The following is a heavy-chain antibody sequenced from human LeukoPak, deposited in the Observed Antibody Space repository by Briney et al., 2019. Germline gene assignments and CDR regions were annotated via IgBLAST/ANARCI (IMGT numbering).Heavy chain of an antibody. V-gene: IGHV4-34*01. D-gene: IGHD6-19*01. CDR2: INHSGST. CDR1: GGSFSGYY. J-gene: IGHJ4*02. CDR3: AREDSSGWYYLDY. Sequence: PSQTLSLTCAVYGGSFSGYYWSWIRQPPGKGLEWIGEINHSGSTNYNPSLKSRVTISVDTSKNQFSLKLSPVTAADTAVYYCAREDSSGWYYLDYWGQGTLVTVSS.